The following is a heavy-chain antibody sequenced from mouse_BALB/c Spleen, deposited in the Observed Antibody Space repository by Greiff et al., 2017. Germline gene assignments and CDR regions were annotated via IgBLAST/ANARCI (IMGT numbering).Heavy chain of an antibody. Sequence: QVQLKQPGAELVRPGASVKLSCKASGYSFTSYWMHWVKQRPGQGLEWIGYINPSTGYTEYNQKFKDKATLTADKSSSTAYMQLSSLTSEDSAVYYCARSGLWSEFAYWGQGTLVTVSA. V-gene: IGHV1-4*01. J-gene: IGHJ3*01. CDR2: INPSTGYT. CDR3: ARSGLWSEFAY. CDR1: GYSFTSYW. D-gene: IGHD1-1*02.